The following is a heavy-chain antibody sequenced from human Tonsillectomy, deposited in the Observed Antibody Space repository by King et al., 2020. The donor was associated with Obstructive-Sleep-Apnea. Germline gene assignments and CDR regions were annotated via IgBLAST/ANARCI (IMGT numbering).Heavy chain of an antibody. V-gene: IGHV3-74*01. CDR1: CFTFRNYW. CDR3: ARDGDYYDSSGYYYSNGFDI. Sequence: VQLVESGGGLVQPGGCLRLSCAASCFTFRNYWMYLVRQTPGKGPVWVSRINSDGSDTTYADSGKGRFTLSRDNAKNTPYLQINSLRAEDTAVYYCARDGDYYDSSGYYYSNGFDIWGQGTLVTVSS. CDR2: INSDGSDT. D-gene: IGHD3-22*01. J-gene: IGHJ3*02.